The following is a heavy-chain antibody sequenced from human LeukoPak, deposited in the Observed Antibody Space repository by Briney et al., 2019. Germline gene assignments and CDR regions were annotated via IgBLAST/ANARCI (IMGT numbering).Heavy chain of an antibody. CDR1: GGTFSSYA. V-gene: IGHV1-69*13. CDR2: IIPIFGTA. Sequence: ASVKVSCKASGGTFSSYAISWVRQAPGQGLEWMGGIIPIFGTANYAQKFQGRVTVTADESTSTAYMELSSLRSEDTVVYYCARDDRGYSYGRYYYYMDVWGKGTTVTVSS. CDR3: ARDDRGYSYGRYYYYMDV. D-gene: IGHD5-18*01. J-gene: IGHJ6*03.